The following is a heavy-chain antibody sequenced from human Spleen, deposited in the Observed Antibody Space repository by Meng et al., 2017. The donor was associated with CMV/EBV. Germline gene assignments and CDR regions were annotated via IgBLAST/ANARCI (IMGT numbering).Heavy chain of an antibody. CDR3: AKVGVGATTFVVVLNRGRGSYDVDV. D-gene: IGHD3-3*01. CDR2: IRSEGSKK. Sequence: GESLKISCAASAFTFSSYEMHWVRQAPGKGPEWVAFIRSEGSKKFYADSCEGRFTISRDNSKNTLYFHMRRPRPEDTAVYYRAKVGVGATTFVVVLNRGRGSYDVDVWGQGTTVTVSS. CDR1: AFTFSSYE. J-gene: IGHJ6*02. V-gene: IGHV3-30*02.